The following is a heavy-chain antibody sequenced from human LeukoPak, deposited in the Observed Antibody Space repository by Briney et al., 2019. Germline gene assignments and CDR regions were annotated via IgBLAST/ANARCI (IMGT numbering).Heavy chain of an antibody. D-gene: IGHD3-22*01. CDR2: ISDSGGST. V-gene: IGHV3-23*01. Sequence: TGGSLRLSCAASGFTFSSYAMSWVRQAPGKGLEWVSAISDSGGSTYYADSVKGRFTISRDNFKNTLYLQMSSLRAENTAVYYCAKLAHNYDTKVDYWGQGTLVTVSS. J-gene: IGHJ4*02. CDR3: AKLAHNYDTKVDY. CDR1: GFTFSSYA.